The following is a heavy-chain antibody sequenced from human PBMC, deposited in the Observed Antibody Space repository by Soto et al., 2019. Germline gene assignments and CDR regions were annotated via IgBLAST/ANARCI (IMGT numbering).Heavy chain of an antibody. V-gene: IGHV1-69*08. D-gene: IGHD3-16*02. J-gene: IGHJ4*02. CDR1: GGTFSSYT. Sequence: QVQLVQSGAEVKKPGSSVKVSCKASGGTFSSYTISWVRQAPGQGLEWMGRIIPILGIANYAQKFQGRVTITADKSTSTAYMELSSLRSEDTAVYYCARDQRITSRRGRDRSDYWGQGTLVTVSS. CDR3: ARDQRITSRRGRDRSDY. CDR2: IIPILGIA.